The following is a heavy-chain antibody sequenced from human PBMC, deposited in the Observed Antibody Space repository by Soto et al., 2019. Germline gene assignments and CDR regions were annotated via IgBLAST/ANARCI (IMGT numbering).Heavy chain of an antibody. CDR1: GYTFTGYY. J-gene: IGHJ6*02. CDR3: ARDLNSGASILGYCSGGSCSPYYYYGMDV. V-gene: IGHV1-2*04. CDR2: INPNSGGT. Sequence: GASVKVSCKASGYTFTGYYMHWVRQAPGQGLEWMGWINPNSGGTNYAQKFQGWVTMTRDTSISTAYMELSRLRSDDTAVYYCARDLNSGASILGYCSGGSCSPYYYYGMDVWGQGTTVTVSS. D-gene: IGHD2-15*01.